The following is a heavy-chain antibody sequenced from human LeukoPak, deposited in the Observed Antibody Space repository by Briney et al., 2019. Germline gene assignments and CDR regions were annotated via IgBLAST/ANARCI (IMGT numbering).Heavy chain of an antibody. D-gene: IGHD5-12*01. Sequence: ASVKVSCKASGYTFTSYYMHWVRQAPGQGLEWMGIINPSGGSTSYAQKFQGRVTMTRDTSTSTVYMELSSLRSEDTAVYYCARDPIVATITGYFDFWGQGTLVTVSS. CDR2: INPSGGST. J-gene: IGHJ4*02. V-gene: IGHV1-46*03. CDR3: ARDPIVATITGYFDF. CDR1: GYTFTSYY.